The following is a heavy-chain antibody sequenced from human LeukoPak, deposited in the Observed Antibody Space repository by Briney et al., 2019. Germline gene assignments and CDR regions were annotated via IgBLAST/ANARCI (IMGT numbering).Heavy chain of an antibody. CDR3: ARDYYYDSSGYDD. Sequence: ASVKVSCKASGGTFSSYAISWVRQAPGQGLERMGRINPNSGGTNYAQKFQGRVTMTRDTSISTAYMELSRLRSDDTAVYYCARDYYYDSSGYDDWGQGTLVTVSS. D-gene: IGHD3-22*01. J-gene: IGHJ4*02. V-gene: IGHV1-2*06. CDR2: INPNSGGT. CDR1: GGTFSSYA.